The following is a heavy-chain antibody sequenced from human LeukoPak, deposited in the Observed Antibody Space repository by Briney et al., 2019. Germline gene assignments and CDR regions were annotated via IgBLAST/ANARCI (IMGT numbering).Heavy chain of an antibody. CDR1: GYSFSNYW. D-gene: IGHD2-2*01. V-gene: IGHV5-51*01. CDR2: IYPGDSDT. J-gene: IGHJ4*02. Sequence: GESLKISCKGSGYSFSNYWVAWVRQMPGKGLEWMGIIYPGDSDTRYSPSFQAQVTISVDRSTSTAYLQWSSLKASDAAIYYCARMRSSTSPFDYWGQGALVTVPS. CDR3: ARMRSSTSPFDY.